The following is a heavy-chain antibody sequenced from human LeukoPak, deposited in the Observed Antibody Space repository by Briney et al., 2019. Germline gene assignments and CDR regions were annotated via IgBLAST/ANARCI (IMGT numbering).Heavy chain of an antibody. Sequence: PGGSLRLSCAASGFTFSSYEMNWVRQAPGKGLEWVAFIRYDGSNKYYADSVKGRFTISRDNSKNTLYLQMNSLRAEDTAVYYCAKRDCTNGVCHIDYWGQGTLVTVSS. J-gene: IGHJ4*02. CDR3: AKRDCTNGVCHIDY. D-gene: IGHD2-8*01. V-gene: IGHV3-30*02. CDR2: IRYDGSNK. CDR1: GFTFSSYE.